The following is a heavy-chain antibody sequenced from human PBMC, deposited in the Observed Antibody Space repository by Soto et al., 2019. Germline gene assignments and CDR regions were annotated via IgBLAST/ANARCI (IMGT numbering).Heavy chain of an antibody. CDR2: INVGNGNI. V-gene: IGHV1-3*01. D-gene: IGHD3-22*01. Sequence: ASVKVSCKASRYTFTSCPIHWVRQAPGQRLEWMGWINVGNGNIKYSQMFQGRVTITRDTSASTAYMELSSLRSEDTAVYYCARGSGYYYWDDYWGQGTLVTVSS. J-gene: IGHJ4*02. CDR1: RYTFTSCP. CDR3: ARGSGYYYWDDY.